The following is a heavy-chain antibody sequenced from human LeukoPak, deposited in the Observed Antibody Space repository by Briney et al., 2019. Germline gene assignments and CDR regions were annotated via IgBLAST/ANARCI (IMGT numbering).Heavy chain of an antibody. CDR2: IYHSGST. J-gene: IGHJ4*02. D-gene: IGHD7-27*01. CDR1: GYSISSGYY. Sequence: SSETLSLTCTVSGYSISSGYYWGWIRQPPGKGLEWIGSIYHSGSTYYNPSLKSRVTISVDTSKNQFSLKLSSVTAADTAVYYCARVGSLTGDFLAPFDYWVQGTLVTVSS. V-gene: IGHV4-38-2*02. CDR3: ARVGSLTGDFLAPFDY.